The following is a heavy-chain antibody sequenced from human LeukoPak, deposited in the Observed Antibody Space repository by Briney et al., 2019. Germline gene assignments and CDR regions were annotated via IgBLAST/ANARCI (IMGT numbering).Heavy chain of an antibody. V-gene: IGHV1-46*01. Sequence: ASVKVSCKASGYTFTSYYMHWVRQAPGQGLEWMGIINPSGGSTSYAQKFQGRVTMTRDTSTSTVYMELSSLRSEDTAVYYCARATANSGSYLTLECWGRGTLVTVSS. CDR3: ARATANSGSYLTLEC. D-gene: IGHD1-26*01. J-gene: IGHJ4*02. CDR1: GYTFTSYY. CDR2: INPSGGST.